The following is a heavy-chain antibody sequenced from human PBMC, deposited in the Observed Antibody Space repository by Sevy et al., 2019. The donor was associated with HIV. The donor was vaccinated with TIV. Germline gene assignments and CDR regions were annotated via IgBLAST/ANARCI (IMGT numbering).Heavy chain of an antibody. CDR1: GFTFSAYG. CDR2: ISNDESRK. V-gene: IGHV3-30*18. CDR3: AKKAADGYKPAAFDI. Sequence: GGSLRLSCAASGFTFSAYGMHWVRQAPGKGLEWVAVISNDESRKYYADSVKGRFTISRDNSKNTRYLQMNSLRAEDTAIYYCAKKAADGYKPAAFDIWGQGTMVTVSS. D-gene: IGHD2-21*01. J-gene: IGHJ3*02.